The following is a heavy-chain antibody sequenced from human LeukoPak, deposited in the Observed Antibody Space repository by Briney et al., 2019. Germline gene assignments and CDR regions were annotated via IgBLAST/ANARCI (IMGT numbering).Heavy chain of an antibody. Sequence: ASVKVSCKVSGYTFISYDINWVRQATGQGLEWMGWMNPNSGNTGYAQKFQGRVTMTRNTSISTAYMELSSLRSEDTAVYYCARGGFTYYDFWSGYVYFDYWGQGTLVTVSS. CDR1: GYTFISYD. CDR2: MNPNSGNT. V-gene: IGHV1-8*01. J-gene: IGHJ4*02. D-gene: IGHD3-3*01. CDR3: ARGGFTYYDFWSGYVYFDY.